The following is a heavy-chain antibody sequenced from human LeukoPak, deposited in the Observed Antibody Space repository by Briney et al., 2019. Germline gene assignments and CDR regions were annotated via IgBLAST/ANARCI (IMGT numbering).Heavy chain of an antibody. D-gene: IGHD6-13*01. CDR1: GFTFSSYS. Sequence: GGSLRLSCAASGFTFSSYSMNWVRQAPGKGLEWVSSISSSSSYIYYADSVKGRFTISRDNAKNSLYLQMNSLRAEDTAVYYCARPEEPWIAAAGMLYWGQGTLVTVSS. V-gene: IGHV3-21*01. J-gene: IGHJ4*02. CDR3: ARPEEPWIAAAGMLY. CDR2: ISSSSSYI.